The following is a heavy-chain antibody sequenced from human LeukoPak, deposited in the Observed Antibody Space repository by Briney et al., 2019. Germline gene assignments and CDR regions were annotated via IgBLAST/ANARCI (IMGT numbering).Heavy chain of an antibody. Sequence: SQTLSLTCAASGGSISSGGYSWSWIRQPPGKGLEWIGYIYHSGSTYYNPSLKSRVTISVDRSKNQFSLKLSSVTAADTAVYYCARAMLPYDILTGYYLYDAFDIWGQGTMVTVSS. CDR1: GGSISSGGYS. J-gene: IGHJ3*02. V-gene: IGHV4-30-2*01. CDR3: ARAMLPYDILTGYYLYDAFDI. CDR2: IYHSGST. D-gene: IGHD3-9*01.